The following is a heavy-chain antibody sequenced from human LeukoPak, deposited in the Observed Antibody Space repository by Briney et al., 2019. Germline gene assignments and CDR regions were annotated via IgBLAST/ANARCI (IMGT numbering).Heavy chain of an antibody. Sequence: SETLSLTCTVSGGSINSNNYYWGWIRQPPGKGLEWIASVYYSGDTWYNPSLKSRVTISVDTSKNQFSLKVTSVTAADTSVYYCARLPELLNGPFDYWGQGTLVTVSS. CDR3: ARLPELLNGPFDY. CDR1: GGSINSNNYY. D-gene: IGHD1-7*01. J-gene: IGHJ4*02. V-gene: IGHV4-39*01. CDR2: VYYSGDT.